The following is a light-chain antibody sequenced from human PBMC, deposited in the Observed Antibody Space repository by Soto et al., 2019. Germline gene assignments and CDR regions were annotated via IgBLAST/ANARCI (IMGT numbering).Light chain of an antibody. J-gene: IGLJ2*01. V-gene: IGLV2-14*03. CDR2: DVT. CDR1: SSDVGGYNY. Sequence: QSVLTQPASVSGSPGQSITISCTGISSDVGGYNYVSWYQQHPGKAPKLMIYDVTNQPSGGSNRFSGSKSGSTASLTISGLQTEDEADYYCSSYGGSSSFVLFGGGTKLTVL. CDR3: SSYGGSSSFVL.